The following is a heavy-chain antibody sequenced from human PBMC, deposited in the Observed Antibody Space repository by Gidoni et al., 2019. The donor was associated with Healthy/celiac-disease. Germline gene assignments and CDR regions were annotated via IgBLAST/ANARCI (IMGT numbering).Heavy chain of an antibody. J-gene: IGHJ4*02. V-gene: IGHV4-39*01. CDR2: IYYSGST. D-gene: IGHD3-16*01. CDR3: ARSHGVPRSFDY. Sequence: QLQLQESGPGLVKPSETLSLTCTVSGGSISSSSYYWGWIRQPPGKGLEWIGSIYYSGSTYYNPSLKRRVTISVDTSKNQFSLKLSSVTAADTAVYYCARSHGVPRSFDYWGQGTLVTVSS. CDR1: GGSISSSSYY.